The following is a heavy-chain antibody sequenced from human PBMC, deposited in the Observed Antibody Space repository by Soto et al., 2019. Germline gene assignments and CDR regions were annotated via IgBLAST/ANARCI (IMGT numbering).Heavy chain of an antibody. CDR3: GTWRGSSWFDY. Sequence: XESLKISFKASGFTFSSYSLGWVRHMPGKGLQWMGNIFSSDSSAKYSPSFVGQVTISVDRSINTAYLQWSSLKASDTAIYYCGTWRGSSWFDYWGPGTLVTVSS. V-gene: IGHV5-51*01. J-gene: IGHJ4*02. D-gene: IGHD2-2*01. CDR1: GFTFSSYS. CDR2: IFSSDSSA.